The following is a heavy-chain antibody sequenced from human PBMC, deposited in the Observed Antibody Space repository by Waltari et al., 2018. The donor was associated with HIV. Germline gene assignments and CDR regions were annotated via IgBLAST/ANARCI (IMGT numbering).Heavy chain of an antibody. CDR2: IKKEGREI. CDR3: AGGGGFLTHY. CDR1: GITFNTW. Sequence: EVQLVESGGGLVQPGGSLGLSCVASGITFNTWMSWVRQAQGKGWGWVTKIKKEGREINYWDFVKALFTFSKNNAKNSLFWQMNSLRAWVTAVCYFAGGGGFLTHYWGQGTLVTVSS. V-gene: IGHV3-7*04. D-gene: IGHD1-20*01. J-gene: IGHJ4*02.